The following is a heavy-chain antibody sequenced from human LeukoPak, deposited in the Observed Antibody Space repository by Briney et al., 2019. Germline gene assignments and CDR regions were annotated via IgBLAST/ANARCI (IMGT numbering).Heavy chain of an antibody. V-gene: IGHV1-69*05. J-gene: IGHJ4*02. CDR3: ARVIGSGPEYYFDY. CDR1: GGTFSGYA. Sequence: GSSVKVSCKASGGTFSGYAMSWVRQAPRQGLEWMGGIIPIFGTANYAQKFQGRVTITTDESTSTAYMELSSPRSEDTAVYYCARVIGSGPEYYFDYWGQGTLVTVSS. CDR2: IIPIFGTA. D-gene: IGHD3-3*01.